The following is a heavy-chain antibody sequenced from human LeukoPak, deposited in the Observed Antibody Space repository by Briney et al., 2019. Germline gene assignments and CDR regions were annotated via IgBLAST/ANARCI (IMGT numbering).Heavy chain of an antibody. CDR1: GFTFNNAW. Sequence: GGSLRLSCAASGFTFNNAWMSWVRQAPGKGLEWVSAISGSGGSTYYADSVKGRFTISRDNSKNTLYLQMNSLRAEDTAVYYCAKGDRTLDNPPLRKWLRPGGYYYYRDVWVKGTTVTISS. CDR2: ISGSGGST. CDR3: AKGDRTLDNPPLRKWLRPGGYYYYRDV. D-gene: IGHD5-12*01. J-gene: IGHJ6*03. V-gene: IGHV3-23*01.